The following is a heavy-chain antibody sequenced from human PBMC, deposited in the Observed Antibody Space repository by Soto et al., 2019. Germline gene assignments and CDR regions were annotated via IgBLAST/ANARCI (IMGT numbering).Heavy chain of an antibody. D-gene: IGHD3-10*01. CDR1: GCTFSSYA. CDR2: IIPIFGTA. CDR3: AREVYYYGSGSSPYYYGMDV. J-gene: IGHJ6*02. Sequence: SVKVSCKASGCTFSSYAISWVRQAPGQGLEWMGGIIPIFGTANYAQKFQGRVTITADESTSTAYMELSSLRSEDTAVYYCAREVYYYGSGSSPYYYGMDVWGQGTTVTVSS. V-gene: IGHV1-69*13.